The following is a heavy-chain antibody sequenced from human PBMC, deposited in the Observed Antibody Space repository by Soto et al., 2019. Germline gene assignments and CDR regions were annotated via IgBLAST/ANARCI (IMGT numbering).Heavy chain of an antibody. CDR1: GGTFSSYA. J-gene: IGHJ6*02. CDR3: ARDRGFGEYYYGMDV. V-gene: IGHV1-69*13. D-gene: IGHD3-10*01. CDR2: IIPIFGTA. Sequence: SVKVSCKASGGTFSSYAISWVRQAPGQGLEWMGGIIPIFGTANYAQKFQGRVTITADESTSTAYMELSSLRSEDTAFYYCARDRGFGEYYYGMDVWGQGTTVTVSS.